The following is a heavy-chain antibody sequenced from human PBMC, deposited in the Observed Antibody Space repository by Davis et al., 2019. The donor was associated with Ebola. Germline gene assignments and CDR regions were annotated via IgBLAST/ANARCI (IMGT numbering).Heavy chain of an antibody. V-gene: IGHV3-74*01. CDR3: ARGVYWFDP. CDR2: INSDGSST. D-gene: IGHD6-13*01. Sequence: GESLKISCAASGFTFSSYSMNWVRQAPGKGLVWVSRINSDGSSTSYADSVKGRFTISRDNAKNTLYLQMNSLRAEDTAVYYCARGVYWFDPWGQGTLVTVSS. CDR1: GFTFSSYS. J-gene: IGHJ5*02.